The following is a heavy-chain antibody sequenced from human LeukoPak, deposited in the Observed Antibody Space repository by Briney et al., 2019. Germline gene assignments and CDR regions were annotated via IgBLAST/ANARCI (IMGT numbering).Heavy chain of an antibody. V-gene: IGHV4-38-2*01. Sequence: TSETLSLTCAVSRYSINSVSSSFFWGWIRQPPGKGLEWIGSINRSGVTYYNPSLKSRVAISVDTSTNHFSLRLNSVTAADTAVYYCTRVSVAGAFVDWGQGTMVTVSS. CDR3: TRVSVAGAFVD. J-gene: IGHJ4*02. D-gene: IGHD6-19*01. CDR2: INRSGVT. CDR1: RYSINSVSSSFF.